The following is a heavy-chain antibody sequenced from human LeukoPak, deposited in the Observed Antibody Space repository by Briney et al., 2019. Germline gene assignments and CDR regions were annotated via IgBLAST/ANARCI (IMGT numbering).Heavy chain of an antibody. V-gene: IGHV1-69*13. Sequence: LVKVSSKASGGTFSNYAINWVRQAPGQGLEWMGGIITIFGTASSAQRFQGRVTITADESTSTAYMELSSLRSEDTAVHYCARVAAGTDYKYGMDVWGQGTTVTVSS. CDR1: GGTFSNYA. CDR3: ARVAAGTDYKYGMDV. CDR2: IITIFGTA. D-gene: IGHD6-13*01. J-gene: IGHJ6*02.